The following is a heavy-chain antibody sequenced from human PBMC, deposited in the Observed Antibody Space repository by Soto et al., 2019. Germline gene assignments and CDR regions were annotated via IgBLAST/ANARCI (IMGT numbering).Heavy chain of an antibody. CDR1: GGTFSSFA. V-gene: IGHV1-69*13. CDR3: ARGNALDI. J-gene: IGHJ6*02. Sequence: ASVKVSCKASGGTFSSFAINWVRQAPVQGPEWMGGTIPILGTANYAQKFQGRVTIIADETTNTASLELTSLRSEDTAVYYCARGNALDIWGQGTTVTVSS. CDR2: TIPILGTA.